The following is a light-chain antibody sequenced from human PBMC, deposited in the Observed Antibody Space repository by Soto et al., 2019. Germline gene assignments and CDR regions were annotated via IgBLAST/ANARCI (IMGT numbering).Light chain of an antibody. J-gene: IGLJ3*02. CDR1: SSDVGGYDY. Sequence: QSVLTQPPSVSGSPGQSVTISCTGTSSDVGGYDYVSWFQHHPGKVPKLMIYDVTKRPSGVPDRFSASKSGNTASLTISGLQAEDEADYYCCSYGGYFWVFGGGTQLTVL. V-gene: IGLV2-11*01. CDR3: CSYGGYFWV. CDR2: DVT.